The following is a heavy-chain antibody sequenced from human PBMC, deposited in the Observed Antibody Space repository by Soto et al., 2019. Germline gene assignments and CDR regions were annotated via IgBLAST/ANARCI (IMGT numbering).Heavy chain of an antibody. CDR2: ISYDGSNK. J-gene: IGHJ1*01. CDR1: GFTFSSYA. V-gene: IGHV3-30-3*01. D-gene: IGHD3-10*01. CDR3: ATLPQVLLWAERLYEH. Sequence: QVQLVESGGGVVQPGRSLRLSCAASGFTFSSYAMHWVRQAPGKGLEWVAVISYDGSNKYYADSVKGRFTISRDNSKNXLYLQMNSLRAEDTAVYYCATLPQVLLWAERLYEHWGQGTLVTVSS.